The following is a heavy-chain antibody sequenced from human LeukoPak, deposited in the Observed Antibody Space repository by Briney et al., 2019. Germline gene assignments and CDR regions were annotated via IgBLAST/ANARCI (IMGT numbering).Heavy chain of an antibody. V-gene: IGHV3-20*04. CDR3: ARALGGYSYGREGY. CDR1: GFTFDDYG. D-gene: IGHD5-18*01. Sequence: GGSLRLSCAASGFTFDDYGMSWVRQAPGKGLEWVSGINWNGGSTGYADSVKGRFTISRDNAKNSLYLQMNSLRAEDTALYYCARALGGYSYGREGYWGQGTLVTVSS. J-gene: IGHJ4*02. CDR2: INWNGGST.